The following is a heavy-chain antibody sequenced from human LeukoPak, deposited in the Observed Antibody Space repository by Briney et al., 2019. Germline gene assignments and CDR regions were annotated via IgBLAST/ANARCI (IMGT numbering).Heavy chain of an antibody. J-gene: IGHJ4*02. D-gene: IGHD3-10*01. CDR3: AVRSPATIWFGEAYLLY. CDR1: GYTLTELS. Sequence: GASVKVSCKVSGYTLTELSMHWVRQAPGKGLERMGGFDPEDGETIYAQKFQGRVTMTEDTSTDTAYMELGSLRSEDTAVYYCAVRSPATIWFGEAYLLYWGQGTLVTVSS. V-gene: IGHV1-24*01. CDR2: FDPEDGET.